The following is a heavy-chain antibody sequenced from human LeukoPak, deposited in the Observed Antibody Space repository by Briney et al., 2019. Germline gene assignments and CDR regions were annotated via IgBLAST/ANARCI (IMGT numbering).Heavy chain of an antibody. Sequence: GGSLRLSCAASGLTFSTHRMHWVRLAPGKGLEWISYISRTGNSIYYADSVKGRFTISRDSAKNSLYLQMNSLRAEDTAVYYCARGPYSSNWYVDYWGQGTLVTVAS. CDR2: ISRTGNSI. V-gene: IGHV3-48*04. J-gene: IGHJ4*02. CDR1: GLTFSTHR. D-gene: IGHD6-13*01. CDR3: ARGPYSSNWYVDY.